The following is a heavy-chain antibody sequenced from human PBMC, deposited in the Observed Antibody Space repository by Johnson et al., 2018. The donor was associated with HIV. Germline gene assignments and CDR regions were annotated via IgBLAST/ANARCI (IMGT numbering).Heavy chain of an antibody. V-gene: IGHV3-7*05. D-gene: IGHD6-13*01. CDR3: ARDIAPLAGRDAFDI. Sequence: MQLVESGGGLVQPGGSLRLSCTASGFTFSTYWMSWVRQAPGKGLEWVANIKQDGSEKYYVDSVKGRFTISRDNAKNSLYLQMNSLRAEDTAVYYCARDIAPLAGRDAFDIWGQGTKVTVSS. CDR1: GFTFSTYW. J-gene: IGHJ3*02. CDR2: IKQDGSEK.